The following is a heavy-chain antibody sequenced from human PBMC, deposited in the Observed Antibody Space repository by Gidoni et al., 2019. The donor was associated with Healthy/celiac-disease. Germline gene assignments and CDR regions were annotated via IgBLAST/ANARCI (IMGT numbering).Heavy chain of an antibody. Sequence: QVQLQQWGAGLLKPSETLSLTCAVYGGSFSGYYWSWIRQPPGKGLEWIGEINHSGSTNYNPSLKSRGTISVDTSKNQFSLKLSSVTAADTAVYYCARGSVAGTRYYYYYGMDVWGQGTTVTVSS. V-gene: IGHV4-34*01. CDR2: INHSGST. J-gene: IGHJ6*02. D-gene: IGHD6-19*01. CDR3: ARGSVAGTRYYYYYGMDV. CDR1: GGSFSGYY.